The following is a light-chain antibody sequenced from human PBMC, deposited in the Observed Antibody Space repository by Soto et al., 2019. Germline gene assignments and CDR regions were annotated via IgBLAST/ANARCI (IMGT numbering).Light chain of an antibody. CDR2: GVS. CDR3: CSYTASTTL. V-gene: IGLV2-14*03. Sequence: QSALTQPASVSGSPGQSIAISCSGSNNDIGRYNYVSWYQQYPGKAPILILYGVSNRLSGVSDRFSGSKSGNTASLTISGLQAEDEADYYCCSYTASTTLFGGGTKLTVL. J-gene: IGLJ2*01. CDR1: NNDIGRYNY.